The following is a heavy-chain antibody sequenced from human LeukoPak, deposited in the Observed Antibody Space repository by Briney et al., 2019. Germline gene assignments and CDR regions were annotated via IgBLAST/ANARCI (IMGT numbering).Heavy chain of an antibody. V-gene: IGHV3-48*03. J-gene: IGHJ3*02. CDR1: GFTFGRSE. CDR2: ISSLGTKI. CDR3: ARERVTTGGDACDI. D-gene: IGHD4-11*01. Sequence: GGCPRPSCAPSGFTFGRSEMKSVRPPPGDGRGWGSYISSLGTKIYYADSVRGRFTMSRDSAKNSLYLQMDSLRAEDTAIYYCARERVTTGGDACDIWGQGTMVTVSS.